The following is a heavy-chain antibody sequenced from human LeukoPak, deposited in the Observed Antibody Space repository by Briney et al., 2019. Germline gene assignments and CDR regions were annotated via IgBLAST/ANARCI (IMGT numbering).Heavy chain of an antibody. J-gene: IGHJ4*02. CDR1: GDSMTSRNYY. CDR2: IYNTGTS. Sequence: SETLSLTCAVSGDSMTSRNYYWGWLRQPRGEGLEFIGMIYNTGTSYYNPSLESRVSISTDTSRSQFSLSLSAVTAADSAVYYCASLRAVSTTDRDFWGQGTLVTVSS. V-gene: IGHV4-39*07. CDR3: ASLRAVSTTDRDF. D-gene: IGHD5/OR15-5a*01.